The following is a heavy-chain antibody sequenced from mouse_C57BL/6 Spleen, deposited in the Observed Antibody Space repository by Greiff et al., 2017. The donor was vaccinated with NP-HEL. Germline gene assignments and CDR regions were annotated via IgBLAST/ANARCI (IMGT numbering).Heavy chain of an antibody. J-gene: IGHJ4*01. CDR1: GYSITSGYY. D-gene: IGHD1-1*01. CDR3: ARVEGITITTVVDYAMDY. Sequence: VQLKESGPGLVKPSQSLSLTCSVTGYSITSGYYWNWIRQFPGNKLEWMGYISYDGSNNYNPSLKNRISITRDTSKNQFFLKLNSVTTEDTATYYCARVEGITITTVVDYAMDYWGQGTSVTVSS. V-gene: IGHV3-6*01. CDR2: ISYDGSN.